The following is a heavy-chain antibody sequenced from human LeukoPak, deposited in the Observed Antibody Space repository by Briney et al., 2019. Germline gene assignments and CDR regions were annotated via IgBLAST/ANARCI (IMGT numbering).Heavy chain of an antibody. Sequence: PSETLSLTCTVSGGSISSYYWSWIRQPPGKGREWIGYIYYSGSTNYNPSLKSRVTISVDTSKNQFSLKLSSVTAADTAVYYCAREGDRSYPDYWGQGTLVTVSS. CDR3: AREGDRSYPDY. J-gene: IGHJ4*02. CDR2: IYYSGST. V-gene: IGHV4-59*01. D-gene: IGHD3-22*01. CDR1: GGSISSYY.